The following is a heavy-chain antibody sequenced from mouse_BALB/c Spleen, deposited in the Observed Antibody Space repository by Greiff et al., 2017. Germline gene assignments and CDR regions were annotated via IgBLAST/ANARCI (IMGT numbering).Heavy chain of an antibody. D-gene: IGHD3-2*02. V-gene: IGHV1-69*02. J-gene: IGHJ2*01. CDR3: ARGDSQFDY. Sequence: QVQLKQSGAELVKPGASVKLSCKASGYTFTSYWMHWVKQRPGQGLEWIGEIDPSDSYTNYNQKFKGKATLTVDKSSSTAYMQLSSLTSEDSAVYYCARGDSQFDYWGQGTTLTVSS. CDR2: IDPSDSYT. CDR1: GYTFTSYW.